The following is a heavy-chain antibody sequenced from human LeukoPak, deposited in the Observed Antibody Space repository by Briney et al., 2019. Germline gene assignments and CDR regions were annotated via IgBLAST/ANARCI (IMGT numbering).Heavy chain of an antibody. CDR2: IYNSGST. CDR3: AREPHKTYYYDSSGGDGGTFDI. V-gene: IGHV4-4*07. D-gene: IGHD3-22*01. J-gene: IGHJ3*02. CDR1: GGSISSYY. Sequence: SETLSLTCTVPGGSISSYYWSWIRQPAGKGLEWIGRIYNSGSTNYNPSLKSRVTMSVDTSKNQFSLNLSSVTAADTAVYYCAREPHKTYYYDSSGGDGGTFDIWGQGTMVTVSS.